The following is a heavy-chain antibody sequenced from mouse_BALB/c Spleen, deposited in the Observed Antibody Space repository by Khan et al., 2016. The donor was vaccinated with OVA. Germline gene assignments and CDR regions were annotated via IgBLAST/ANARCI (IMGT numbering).Heavy chain of an antibody. V-gene: IGHV5-9-3*01. J-gene: IGHJ4*01. Sequence: EVQVVESGGGLVKPGGSLKLSCAASGFTFSSYAMSWVRQTPEKRLEWVAIIISGGIYTYYPDSVKGRFTLSRDNAKNILYLQMSSLRSEDAAMYYCARHRGSYYAMDYWGQGTSVTVSS. CDR1: GFTFSSYA. CDR3: ARHRGSYYAMDY. D-gene: IGHD3-1*01. CDR2: IISGGIYT.